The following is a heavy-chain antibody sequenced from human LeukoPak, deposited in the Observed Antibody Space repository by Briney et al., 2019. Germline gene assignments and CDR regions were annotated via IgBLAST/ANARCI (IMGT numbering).Heavy chain of an antibody. Sequence: GGSLRLSCAASGFTFSSYGMHWVRQAPGKGLVWVSRINSDGSSTSYADSVKGRFTISRDNAKNTLYLQMNSLRAEDTAVYHCAKSDLTSDLDVWGQGTTVTVSS. D-gene: IGHD2-21*01. CDR1: GFTFSSYG. CDR2: INSDGSST. CDR3: AKSDLTSDLDV. J-gene: IGHJ6*02. V-gene: IGHV3-74*01.